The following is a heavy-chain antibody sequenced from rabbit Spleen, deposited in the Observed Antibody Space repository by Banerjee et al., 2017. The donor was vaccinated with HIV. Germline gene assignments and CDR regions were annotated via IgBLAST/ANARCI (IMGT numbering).Heavy chain of an antibody. CDR2: IDHIFGTT. V-gene: IGHV1S43*01. CDR1: GFSFSNKFV. J-gene: IGHJ4*01. D-gene: IGHD6-1*01. Sequence: QSLEESGGGLVKPGGTLTLTCTASGFSFSNKFVMCWVRQAPGKGLEWIGFIDHIFGTTSYASWVNGRFTISSPNAPNTLYLELSSLTDADTATYFCVRDQAGDADHGPYYLNLWGQGTLVTVS. CDR3: VRDQAGDADHGPYYLNL.